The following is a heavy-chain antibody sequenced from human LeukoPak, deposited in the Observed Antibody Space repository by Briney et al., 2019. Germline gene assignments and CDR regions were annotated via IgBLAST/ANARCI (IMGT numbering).Heavy chain of an antibody. CDR2: TNTDGSST. CDR3: VPSDSSGLD. V-gene: IGHV3-74*01. CDR1: GFTFDDYG. Sequence: GGSLRLSCAASGFTFDDYGMSWVRQAPGKGLVWVSRTNTDGSSTNYMDSVKGRFTISRDNAKNTIYLQMNSLRAEDTAVYYCVPSDSSGLDWGQGTLVTVSS. D-gene: IGHD3-22*01. J-gene: IGHJ4*02.